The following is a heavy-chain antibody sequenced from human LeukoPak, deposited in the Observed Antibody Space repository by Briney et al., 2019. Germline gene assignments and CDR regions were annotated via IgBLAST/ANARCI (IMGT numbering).Heavy chain of an antibody. CDR2: INPNSGGT. D-gene: IGHD1-1*01. Sequence: ASVKVSCKASGYTFTGYYMHWVRQAPGQGLEWMGWINPNSGGTNYAQKFQGRVTMTRDTSISTAYMELSRLRSDDTAVYYCARDSLRGNWNDVSYFDYWGQGTLVTVSS. CDR1: GYTFTGYY. CDR3: ARDSLRGNWNDVSYFDY. V-gene: IGHV1-2*02. J-gene: IGHJ4*02.